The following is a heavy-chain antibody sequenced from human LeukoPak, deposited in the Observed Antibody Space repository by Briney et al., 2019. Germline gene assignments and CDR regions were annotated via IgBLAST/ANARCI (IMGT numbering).Heavy chain of an antibody. Sequence: GGSLRLSCAASGFTFSSYWMSWVRQAPGKGLEWVANIKQDGSEKYYVDSVKGRFTISRDNAKNSLYLQMNSLRAEDTAVYYCARVITFGGVIAIYYFDYWGQGTLVTVSS. CDR1: GFTFSSYW. CDR2: IKQDGSEK. J-gene: IGHJ4*02. D-gene: IGHD3-16*02. V-gene: IGHV3-7*04. CDR3: ARVITFGGVIAIYYFDY.